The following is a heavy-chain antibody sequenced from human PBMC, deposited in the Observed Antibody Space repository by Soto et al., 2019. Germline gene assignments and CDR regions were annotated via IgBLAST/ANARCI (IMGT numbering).Heavy chain of an antibody. V-gene: IGHV1-2*04. CDR2: INPNSGGT. Sequence: ASVKVSCKASGYTFTGYYMHWVRQAPGQGLEWMGWINPNSGGTNYAQKFQGWVTMTRDTSISTAYMELSRLRSDDTAVYYCARDRGSGGPIRDYYYYGMDVWGQGSTVTVSS. CDR1: GYTFTGYY. D-gene: IGHD2-15*01. CDR3: ARDRGSGGPIRDYYYYGMDV. J-gene: IGHJ6*01.